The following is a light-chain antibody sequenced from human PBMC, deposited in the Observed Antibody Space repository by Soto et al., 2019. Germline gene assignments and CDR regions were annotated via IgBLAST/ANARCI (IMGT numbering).Light chain of an antibody. V-gene: IGKV3-15*01. CDR3: QQYNNWPLT. CDR2: GAS. J-gene: IGKJ4*01. CDR1: QSVSSN. Sequence: EIVMTQSPTTLSMSPGERATLSCRASQSVSSNLAWYQQRPGQAPRLLIYGASTRATGIPARFSGSDSGTEFTLTISSLQSEDFAVYYCQQYNNWPLTFGGGTKVEIK.